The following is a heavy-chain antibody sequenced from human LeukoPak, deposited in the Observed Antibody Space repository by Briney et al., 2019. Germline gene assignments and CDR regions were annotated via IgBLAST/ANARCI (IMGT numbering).Heavy chain of an antibody. CDR2: INPNSGGT. J-gene: IGHJ4*02. V-gene: IGHV1-2*02. CDR1: GYTFVGYY. Sequence: GASVKVSCKASGYTFVGYYMHRVRQAPGQGLEWMGWINPNSGGTNYAQKFQGRVTMTRDTSISTAYMELSRLRSDDTAVYYCARGDIAAAGQRYYYFDYWGQGTLVTVSS. CDR3: ARGDIAAAGQRYYYFDY. D-gene: IGHD6-13*01.